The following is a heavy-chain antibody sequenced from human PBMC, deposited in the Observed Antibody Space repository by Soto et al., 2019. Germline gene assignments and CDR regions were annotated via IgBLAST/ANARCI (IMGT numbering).Heavy chain of an antibody. V-gene: IGHV3-53*04. D-gene: IGHD5-12*01. CDR2: IYSGGST. CDR3: ARWAESPGYGDAFDI. J-gene: IGHJ3*02. Sequence: EGSLRLSCAASGFTVSSNYMSWVRQAPGKGLEWVSVIYSGGSTYYADSVKGRFTISRHNSKNTLYLQMNSLRAEDTAVYYCARWAESPGYGDAFDIWGQGTMVTVSS. CDR1: GFTVSSNY.